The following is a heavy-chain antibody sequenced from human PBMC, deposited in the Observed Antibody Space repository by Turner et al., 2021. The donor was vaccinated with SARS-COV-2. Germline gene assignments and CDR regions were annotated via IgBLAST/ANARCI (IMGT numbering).Heavy chain of an antibody. V-gene: IGHV1-2*02. CDR3: ETDSYGNL. CDR2: INHNSGGT. CDR1: GSTFSGYY. Sequence: QVQLVQSAAVVKKPGASLKVSCEASGSTFSGYYIQWGRQAPGQGLEWLEWINHNSGGTNSAQKFQGRVTITRDTYSSRAYMELSRRRSDDAAVYYCETDSYGNLWGQGTLVTVSS. J-gene: IGHJ5*02. D-gene: IGHD3-16*01.